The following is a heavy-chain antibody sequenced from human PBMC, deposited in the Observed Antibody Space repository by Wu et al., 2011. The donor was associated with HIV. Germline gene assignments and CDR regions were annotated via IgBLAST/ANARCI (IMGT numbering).Heavy chain of an antibody. V-gene: IGHV1-8*03. CDR1: GYTFINYD. CDR3: TRGTIWFHP. CDR2: MNPDSGNA. Sequence: VQSGAEVRSLGSVKVSCKASGYTFINYDINWVRQATGQGLEWMGWMNPDSGNARYAQKFQGRITLTRNTSMSTAYMEVGSLRSDDTAVYYCTRGTIWFHPWGQGTLVTVSS. J-gene: IGHJ5*02. D-gene: IGHD3-3*01.